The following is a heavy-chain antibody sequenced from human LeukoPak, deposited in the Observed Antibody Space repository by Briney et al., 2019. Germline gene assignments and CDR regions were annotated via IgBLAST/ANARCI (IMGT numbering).Heavy chain of an antibody. CDR3: ARFRDDTYYYDSSGYRGFDY. Sequence: SETLSLTCTVSGGSISSSSYYWGWIRQPPGKGLEWTGSIYYSGSTYYNPSLKTRVTISVDTSKNQFSLKLSSVTAADTAVYYCARFRDDTYYYDSSGYRGFDYWGQGTLVTVSS. D-gene: IGHD3-22*01. J-gene: IGHJ4*02. CDR2: IYYSGST. CDR1: GGSISSSSYY. V-gene: IGHV4-39*01.